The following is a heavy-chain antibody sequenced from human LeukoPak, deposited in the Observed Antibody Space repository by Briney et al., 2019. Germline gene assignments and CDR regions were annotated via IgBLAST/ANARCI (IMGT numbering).Heavy chain of an antibody. V-gene: IGHV4-59*08. CDR3: ARHPFSTPFDY. Sequence: SETLSLTCSASGGSTSGFYWSWIRQPPGKGLEWIGYVYYSGDSNYNPSLKSRVSMSLDTSKNQVSLRLSSVTAADTAVYYCARHPFSTPFDYWGRGTLVTVSS. CDR2: VYYSGDS. J-gene: IGHJ4*02. CDR1: GGSTSGFY. D-gene: IGHD2/OR15-2a*01.